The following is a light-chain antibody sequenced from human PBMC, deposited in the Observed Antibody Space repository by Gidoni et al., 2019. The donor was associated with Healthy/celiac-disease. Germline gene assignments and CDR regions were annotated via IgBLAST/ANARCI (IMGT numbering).Light chain of an antibody. Sequence: QSALTPPSSVSGSPGQSITISCTGTSSDVGGYNYVSWYQQPPGKAPKLIMYDVSNRPSGVSNRCSGSKCGNTASLTISGRQAEDEADYYCSSYTSSSTPDVFGTGTKVTVL. J-gene: IGLJ1*01. CDR1: SSDVGGYNY. CDR3: SSYTSSSTPDV. V-gene: IGLV2-14*01. CDR2: DVS.